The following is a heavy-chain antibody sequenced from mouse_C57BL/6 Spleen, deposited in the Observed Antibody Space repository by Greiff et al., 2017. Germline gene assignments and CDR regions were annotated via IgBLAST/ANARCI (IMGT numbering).Heavy chain of an antibody. CDR2: IDPETGGT. Sequence: QVQLQQSGAELVRPGTSVTLSCKASGYTFTDYEMHWVKQTPVHGLEWIGAIDPETGGTAYNQKFKGKAILTADKSSSTAYMELRSLTSEDSAVYYCTRTGITTVVATDFDDWGQGTTLTVSS. CDR1: GYTFTDYE. V-gene: IGHV1-15*01. CDR3: TRTGITTVVATDFDD. J-gene: IGHJ2*01. D-gene: IGHD1-1*01.